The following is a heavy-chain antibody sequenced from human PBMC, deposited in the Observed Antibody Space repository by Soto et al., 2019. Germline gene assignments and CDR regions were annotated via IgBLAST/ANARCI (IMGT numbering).Heavy chain of an antibody. CDR1: GGTFSSYA. V-gene: IGHV1-69*13. Sequence: GASVKVSCKASGGTFSSYAISWVRQAPGQGLEWMGGIIPIFGTANYAQKFQGRVTITADESTSTAYMELSSLRSEDTAVYYCARDRSPSSFYYSYGMDVCGQGTTVTVSS. D-gene: IGHD6-13*01. CDR3: ARDRSPSSFYYSYGMDV. J-gene: IGHJ6*02. CDR2: IIPIFGTA.